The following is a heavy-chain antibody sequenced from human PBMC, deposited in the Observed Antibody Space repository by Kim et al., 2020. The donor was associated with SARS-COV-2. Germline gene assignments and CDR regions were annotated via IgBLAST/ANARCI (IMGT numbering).Heavy chain of an antibody. V-gene: IGHV1-69*13. CDR1: GGTFSSYA. CDR2: IIPIFGTA. D-gene: IGHD5-12*01. CDR3: AESPLGGYSGPFDP. Sequence: SVKVSCKASGGTFSSYAISWVRQAPGQGLEWMGGIIPIFGTANYAQKFQGRVTITADESTSTAYMELSSLRSEDTAVYYCAESPLGGYSGPFDPWGHGTLVTVSS. J-gene: IGHJ5*02.